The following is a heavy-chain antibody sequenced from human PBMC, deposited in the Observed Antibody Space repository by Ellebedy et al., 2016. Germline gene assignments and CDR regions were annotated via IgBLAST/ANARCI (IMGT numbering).Heavy chain of an antibody. D-gene: IGHD3-16*01. Sequence: GESLKISXAASGFSFSTFWMHWVRQAPGKGLVWVSRINSDGSSTNYADSVRGRFTISRDNAKKTLYLLMNSLTAEDAAVYYCARDFRGDLDVWGRGTLVTVSS. V-gene: IGHV3-74*01. J-gene: IGHJ2*01. CDR2: INSDGSST. CDR1: GFSFSTFW. CDR3: ARDFRGDLDV.